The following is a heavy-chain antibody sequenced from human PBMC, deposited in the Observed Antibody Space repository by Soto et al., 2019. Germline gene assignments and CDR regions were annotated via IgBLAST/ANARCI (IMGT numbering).Heavy chain of an antibody. V-gene: IGHV3-30*04. CDR3: AGTDWDYFDY. CDR1: GFTFSSYA. D-gene: IGHD1-1*01. J-gene: IGHJ4*02. Sequence: GGSLRLSCAASGFTFSSYAMHWVRQAPGKGLGWVAVISYNGSNKYYADSVKGRFTISRDNSKNTLYLQMNSLRAEDTAVYYCAGTDWDYFDYWGQGTLVTVSS. CDR2: ISYNGSNK.